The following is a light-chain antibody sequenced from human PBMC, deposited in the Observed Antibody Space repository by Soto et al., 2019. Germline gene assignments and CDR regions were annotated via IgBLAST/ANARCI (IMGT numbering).Light chain of an antibody. V-gene: IGKV1-27*01. CDR1: QGIANH. CDR2: AAS. Sequence: DIQMTQSPSSLSASVGDRVTITCRASQGIANHLAWYQQKPGKAPNLLIYAASTLQSGVPSRFSGSGFGTDFTLTISSLQPEDVATYSCHKDQSAPYTFGPGTKVDI. J-gene: IGKJ3*01. CDR3: HKDQSAPYT.